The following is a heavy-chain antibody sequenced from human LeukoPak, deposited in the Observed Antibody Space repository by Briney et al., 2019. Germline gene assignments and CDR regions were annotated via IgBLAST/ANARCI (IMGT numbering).Heavy chain of an antibody. CDR1: GGSISSGGYY. V-gene: IGHV4-31*03. J-gene: IGHJ5*02. CDR3: ARGYYDSSGYYYNWFDP. CDR2: IYYSGST. Sequence: SQTLSLTCTVSGGSISSGGYYWSWIRQHPGKGLEWIGYIYYSGSTYYNPSLKSRVTISVDTSKNQFSLKLSSVTAADTAVYYCARGYYDSSGYYYNWFDPWGQGTLVTVSP. D-gene: IGHD3-22*01.